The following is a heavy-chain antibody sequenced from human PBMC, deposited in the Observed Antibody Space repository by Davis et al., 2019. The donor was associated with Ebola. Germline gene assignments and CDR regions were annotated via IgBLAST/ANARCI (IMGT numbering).Heavy chain of an antibody. CDR1: GFIFRSYV. CDR3: AKGGSETVTGMDV. CDR2: HGTSGDT. Sequence: GGSLRLSCAASGFIFRSYVMSWVRQAPGKGLEWVSTHGTSGDTYYADSVKGRFTISRDNSKNTLYLQMNSLRAEDTAVYYCAKGGSETVTGMDVWGKGTTVTVSS. V-gene: IGHV3-23*01. D-gene: IGHD4-17*01. J-gene: IGHJ6*04.